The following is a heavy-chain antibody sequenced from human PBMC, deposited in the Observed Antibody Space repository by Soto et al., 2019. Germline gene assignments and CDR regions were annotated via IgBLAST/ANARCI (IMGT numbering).Heavy chain of an antibody. D-gene: IGHD6-19*01. J-gene: IGHJ4*02. CDR3: TPSGWPYYFDY. Sequence: RWSLRLCCAASGFTFSGSALHWFRQASGKGLEWVGRIRSKANSYATAYAASVKGRFTISRDDSKNTAYLQMNSLKTEDTAVYYCTPSGWPYYFDYWGQGTLVTVSS. CDR2: IRSKANSYAT. V-gene: IGHV3-73*01. CDR1: GFTFSGSA.